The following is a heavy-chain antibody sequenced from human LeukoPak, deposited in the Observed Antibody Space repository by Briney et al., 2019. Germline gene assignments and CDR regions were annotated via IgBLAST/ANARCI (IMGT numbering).Heavy chain of an antibody. Sequence: ASVKVSCKASGYTFTSYYMHWVRQAPGQGLEWMGIINPSGGSTSYAQKFQGRVTMTRDTSTGTVYMELSSLRSEDTAVYYCARWLGEYYFDYWGQGTLVTVSS. CDR1: GYTFTSYY. CDR2: INPSGGST. D-gene: IGHD5-12*01. J-gene: IGHJ4*02. V-gene: IGHV1-46*01. CDR3: ARWLGEYYFDY.